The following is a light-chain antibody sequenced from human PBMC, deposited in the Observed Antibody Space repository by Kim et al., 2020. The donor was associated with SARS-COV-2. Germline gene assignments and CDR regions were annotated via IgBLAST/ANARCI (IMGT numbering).Light chain of an antibody. CDR1: LGISNY. V-gene: IGKV1-17*03. CDR3: LQHYGYPHT. J-gene: IGKJ2*01. Sequence: SASVGDRGTITCRARLGISNYLTWFQQKPGKVPKRLIYAASSLQTGVPSRFSGSGSGTEFTLTISSLQPEDFATYYCLQHYGYPHTFGQGTKLEI. CDR2: AAS.